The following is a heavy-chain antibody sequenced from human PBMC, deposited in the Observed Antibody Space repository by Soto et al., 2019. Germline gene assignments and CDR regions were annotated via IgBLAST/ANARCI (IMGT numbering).Heavy chain of an antibody. Sequence: SETLSLTCTVSGGSISSYYWSWIRQPPGKGLEWIGYIYYSGSTNYNPSLKSRVTISVDTSKNQFSLKLSSVTAADTAVYYCARGRHDFWSGPLYNWFDPWGQGTLVTVS. CDR2: IYYSGST. CDR1: GGSISSYY. J-gene: IGHJ5*02. D-gene: IGHD3-3*01. V-gene: IGHV4-59*01. CDR3: ARGRHDFWSGPLYNWFDP.